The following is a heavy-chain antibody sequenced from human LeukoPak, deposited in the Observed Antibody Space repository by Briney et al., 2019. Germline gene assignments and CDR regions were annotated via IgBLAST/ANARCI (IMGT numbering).Heavy chain of an antibody. CDR2: LRATEGST. Sequence: GGSLRLSCTASGFTFSSYSMTWVRQAPGKGLEWVSSLRATEGSTFYADSVKGRFTISRDNSKNTLYLRMNSLRAEDTAVYYCARGGHTTWFDPWGQGTLVTVSS. CDR3: ARGGHTTWFDP. CDR1: GFTFSSYS. D-gene: IGHD1-14*01. J-gene: IGHJ5*02. V-gene: IGHV3-23*01.